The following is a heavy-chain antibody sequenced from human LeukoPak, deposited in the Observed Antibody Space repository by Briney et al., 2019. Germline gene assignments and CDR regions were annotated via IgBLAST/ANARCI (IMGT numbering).Heavy chain of an antibody. J-gene: IGHJ4*02. CDR3: ARAKGDRSSGYYYAPYYFDY. D-gene: IGHD3-22*01. Sequence: GGSLRLSCAASGFTFSGYEMNWVRQAPGKGLEWVSYISSSGSTIYYADSVKGRFTISRDNAKNSLYLQMNSLRAEDTAVYYCARAKGDRSSGYYYAPYYFDYWGQGTLVTVSS. CDR1: GFTFSGYE. V-gene: IGHV3-48*03. CDR2: ISSSGSTI.